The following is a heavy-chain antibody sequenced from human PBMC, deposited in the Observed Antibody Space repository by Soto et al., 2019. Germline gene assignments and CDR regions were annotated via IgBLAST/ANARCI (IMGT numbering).Heavy chain of an antibody. V-gene: IGHV3-30*18. CDR2: ISYDGINK. D-gene: IGHD1-1*01. Sequence: QVQLVESGGGVVQPGRSLRLSCAASGFTFSSYGMHWVRQAPGKGLEWVAVISYDGINKYYADSVKGRFTISRDNSKNTLYLQMNSLRAEDKAVYYFAKSVYNWNDGFFDYWGQGTLVTVSS. J-gene: IGHJ4*02. CDR3: AKSVYNWNDGFFDY. CDR1: GFTFSSYG.